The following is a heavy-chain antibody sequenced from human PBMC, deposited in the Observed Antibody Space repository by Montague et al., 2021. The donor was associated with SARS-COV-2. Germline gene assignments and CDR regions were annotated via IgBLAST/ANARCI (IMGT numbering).Heavy chain of an antibody. V-gene: IGHV4-39*01. CDR2: IYYSGST. CDR1: GGSISSSSYY. D-gene: IGHD3-10*01. J-gene: IGHJ4*02. CDR3: ARFLLRGVIIGY. Sequence: SENLSLTCTVSGGSISSSSYYWGWIRQPPGKGLEWIGSIYYSGSTYYNPSLKSRVTISVDTSKNQFSLKLSSVTAADTAVYYCARFLLRGVIIGYWGQGTLVTVSS.